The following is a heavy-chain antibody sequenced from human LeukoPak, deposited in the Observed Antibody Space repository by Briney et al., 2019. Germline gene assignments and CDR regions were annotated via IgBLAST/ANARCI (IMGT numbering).Heavy chain of an antibody. CDR1: GFTFSSYW. V-gene: IGHV3-74*01. D-gene: IGHD3-10*01. CDR2: INTDGNST. CDR3: ARVPLAEFKRFDP. Sequence: GGSLRLSCAASGFTFSSYWVHWVRQVPGKGLVWVSRINTDGNSTRYADSVKGRFTISRDNAKNTLYLQMNSLRAEDTAVYYCARVPLAEFKRFDPWGQGTLVTVSS. J-gene: IGHJ5*02.